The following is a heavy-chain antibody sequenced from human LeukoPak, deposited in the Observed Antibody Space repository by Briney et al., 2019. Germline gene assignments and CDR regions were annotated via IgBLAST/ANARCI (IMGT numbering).Heavy chain of an antibody. CDR2: ISAYSGNT. CDR1: GYTFNSYG. J-gene: IGHJ6*02. V-gene: IGHV1-18*01. CDR3: ARAAFGVANYYYGMDV. D-gene: IGHD3-3*01. Sequence: ASVKVSCKASGYTFNSYGINWVRQAPGQGLEWKGWISAYSGNTNYAQKFQGRVTMTTDTSTSTAYMELRSLRSDDTAVYYCARAAFGVANYYYGMDVWGQGTTVTVSS.